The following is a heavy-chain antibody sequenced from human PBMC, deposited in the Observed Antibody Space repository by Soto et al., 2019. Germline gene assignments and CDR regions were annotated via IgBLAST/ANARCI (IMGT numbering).Heavy chain of an antibody. Sequence: QVQLQQWGAGLLKPSETLSLTCAVYGGSFSGYYWSWIRQPPGKGLEWIGEINHSGRTNYTPSLKSRVTISVATSKNQFSLKLSSVTAADTAVYYCARGRIAVTPMGRNWFDPWGQGTLVTVSS. CDR1: GGSFSGYY. V-gene: IGHV4-34*01. CDR3: ARGRIAVTPMGRNWFDP. D-gene: IGHD6-19*01. J-gene: IGHJ5*02. CDR2: INHSGRT.